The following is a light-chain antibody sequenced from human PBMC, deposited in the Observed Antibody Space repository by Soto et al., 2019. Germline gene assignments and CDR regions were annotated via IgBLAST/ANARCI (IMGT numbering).Light chain of an antibody. V-gene: IGKV1-39*01. CDR1: QSISSH. CDR2: AAS. Sequence: QMTQSPSYLFASVGDRVTITCRASQSISSHLNWYQQKVGQTPRLLIYAASTLQSEVPPRFSGSGSGTEFTLTICGLQREDFATYYCQQSHSAPLTFGGGTKIQI. J-gene: IGKJ4*01. CDR3: QQSHSAPLT.